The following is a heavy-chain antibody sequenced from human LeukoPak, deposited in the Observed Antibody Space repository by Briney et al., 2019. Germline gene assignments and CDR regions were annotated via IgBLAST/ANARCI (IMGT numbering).Heavy chain of an antibody. V-gene: IGHV3-73*01. CDR2: IRSKPNFYAT. CDR1: GFTFSVST. CDR3: TRLGYGI. D-gene: IGHD1-1*01. J-gene: IGHJ3*02. Sequence: PGGSLKLSCAASGFTFSVSTIHWVRQASGKGLEWVCRIRSKPNFYATAYAASVKGRFTISRDESKNTAYLQMNNVKAEDTAVYYCTRLGYGIWGQGTMVTVSS.